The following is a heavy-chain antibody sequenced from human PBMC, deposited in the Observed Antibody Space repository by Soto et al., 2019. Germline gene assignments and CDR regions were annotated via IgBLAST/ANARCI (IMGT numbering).Heavy chain of an antibody. V-gene: IGHV3-21*01. D-gene: IGHD3-3*01. CDR3: ARARDCDFWSGYYNSINYFDY. CDR2: ISSSSSYI. CDR1: GFTFSSYS. Sequence: EVQLVESGGGVVKPGGSLRLSCAASGFTFSSYSMNWVRQAPGKGLEWVSSISSSSSYIYYADSVKGRFTISRDNAKNSLYLQMNSLRAEDTAVYYCARARDCDFWSGYYNSINYFDYLGQGTLVTVSS. J-gene: IGHJ4*02.